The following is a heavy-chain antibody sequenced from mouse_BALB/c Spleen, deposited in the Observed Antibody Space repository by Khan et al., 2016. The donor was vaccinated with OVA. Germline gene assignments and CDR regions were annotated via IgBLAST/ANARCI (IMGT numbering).Heavy chain of an antibody. CDR3: ARVYGADFDY. CDR2: IRYSGNT. Sequence: EVQLQESGPGLVKPSQSLSLTCTVTGYSITSDYAWNWIRQFPGNKLEWMGFIRYSGNTKYNPSLKSRSSITRDTSKNQFFLQLKSVTTEDTATYYCARVYGADFDYWGQGTSLTVSS. CDR1: GYSITSDYA. D-gene: IGHD1-1*01. V-gene: IGHV3-2*02. J-gene: IGHJ2*02.